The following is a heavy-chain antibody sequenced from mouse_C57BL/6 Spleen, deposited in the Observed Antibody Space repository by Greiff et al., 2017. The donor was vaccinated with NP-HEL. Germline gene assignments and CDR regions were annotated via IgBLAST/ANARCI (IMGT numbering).Heavy chain of an antibody. CDR1: GYAFSSSW. V-gene: IGHV1-82*01. CDR2: IYPGDGDT. Sequence: QVQLQQSGPELVKPGASVKISCKASGYAFSSSWMNWVKQRPGKGLEWIGRIYPGDGDTNYNGKFKGKATLTADKSSSTAYMQLSSLTSEDSAVYFCARNYGSSHFDYWGQGTTLTVSS. D-gene: IGHD1-1*01. CDR3: ARNYGSSHFDY. J-gene: IGHJ2*01.